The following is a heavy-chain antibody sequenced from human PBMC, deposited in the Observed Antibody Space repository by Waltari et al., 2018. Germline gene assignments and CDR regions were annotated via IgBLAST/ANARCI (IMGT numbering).Heavy chain of an antibody. D-gene: IGHD6-6*01. CDR1: GDSISGSNYY. CDR3: ARDRPGTISSFDP. Sequence: QLQLQESGPGLVEPPATLSLTCTVSGDSISGSNYYWRWIRQPPGKGLEWIGSIYSGGSSYYNPSLKSRVTISVDTSKNQFSLKLNSVTAADAAVYFCARDRPGTISSFDPWGQGTLVTVSS. CDR2: IYSGGSS. J-gene: IGHJ5*02. V-gene: IGHV4-39*07.